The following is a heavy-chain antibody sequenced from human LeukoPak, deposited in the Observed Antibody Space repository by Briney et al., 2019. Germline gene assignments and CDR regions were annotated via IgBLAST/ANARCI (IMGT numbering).Heavy chain of an antibody. CDR2: GHYSGNT. CDR1: GTSTTSYY. D-gene: IGHD2-8*01. V-gene: IGHV4-59*08. Sequence: SETLSLTCTVSGTSTTSYYWNWIRQAPGQGPEWIGYGHYSGNTKYNPPLKSRVTISVDTSKNQFSLRLSSVTAADTAVYFCAKWASDNRAFDLWGQGTLVTVSS. J-gene: IGHJ4*02. CDR3: AKWASDNRAFDL.